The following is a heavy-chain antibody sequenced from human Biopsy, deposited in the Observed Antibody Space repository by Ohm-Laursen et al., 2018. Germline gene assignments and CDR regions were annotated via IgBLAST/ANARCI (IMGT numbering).Heavy chain of an antibody. D-gene: IGHD3-3*01. CDR1: GFTLSSYA. CDR3: AKEEPPQGYDFWSGHYCYFDY. Sequence: SLRLSCTASGFTLSSYAMSWVRQAPGKGLAWVSTINSSGGSLYYADSVKGRFTISRDKSKNTLYLQMSSLTAEDKSVYYCAKEEPPQGYDFWSGHYCYFDYWGQGTLVTVSS. V-gene: IGHV3-23*01. J-gene: IGHJ4*02. CDR2: INSSGGSL.